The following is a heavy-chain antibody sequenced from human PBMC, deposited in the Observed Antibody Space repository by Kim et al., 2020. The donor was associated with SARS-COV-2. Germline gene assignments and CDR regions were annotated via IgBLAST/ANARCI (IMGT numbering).Heavy chain of an antibody. J-gene: IGHJ4*02. Sequence: SETLSLTCAVSGGSISSSNWWSWVRQPPGKGLEWIGEIYHSGSTNYNPSLKSRVTISVDKSKNQFSLKLSSVTAADTAVYYCASHGFGELSRYYFDYWGQGTLVTVSS. CDR3: ASHGFGELSRYYFDY. CDR1: GGSISSSNW. CDR2: IYHSGST. D-gene: IGHD3-10*01. V-gene: IGHV4-4*02.